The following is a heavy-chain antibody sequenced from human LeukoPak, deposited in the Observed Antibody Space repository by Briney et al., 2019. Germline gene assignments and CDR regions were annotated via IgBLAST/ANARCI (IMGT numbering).Heavy chain of an antibody. Sequence: SETLSLTCTVSGGSISSSSYYWGWIRQPPGKGLEWIGSIYYSGSTYYNPSLKSRVTISVDTSKNQFSLKLSSVTAADTAVYYCARDRPGGPYYYYGMDVWGQGTTVTVSS. CDR2: IYYSGST. J-gene: IGHJ6*02. D-gene: IGHD3-16*01. CDR3: ARDRPGGPYYYYGMDV. CDR1: GGSISSSSYY. V-gene: IGHV4-39*07.